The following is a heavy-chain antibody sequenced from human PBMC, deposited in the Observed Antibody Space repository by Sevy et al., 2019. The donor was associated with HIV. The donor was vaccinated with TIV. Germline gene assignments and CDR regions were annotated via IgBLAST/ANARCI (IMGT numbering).Heavy chain of an antibody. V-gene: IGHV4-39*01. D-gene: IGHD4-17*01. J-gene: IGHJ4*01. CDR3: ARFPYGDYVDYFDY. CDR2: IYYSGST. Sequence: SETLSLTCTVSGDSLSNSGYYWGWIRQPPGKGLEWIGNIYYSGSTHYNPTLKSRVTVSIDTSKNQFSLKLSSVTAADTAVYFCARFPYGDYVDYFDYWGHGTLVTVSS. CDR1: GDSLSNSGYY.